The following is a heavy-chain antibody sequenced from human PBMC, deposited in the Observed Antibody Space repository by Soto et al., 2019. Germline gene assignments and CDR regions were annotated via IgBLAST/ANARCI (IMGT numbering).Heavy chain of an antibody. J-gene: IGHJ5*02. Sequence: GGSLRLSCAASGFTFSSYAMSWVRQAPGKGLEWVSAISGSGGSTYYADSVKGRFTISRDNSKNTLYLQMNSLRAEDTAVYYCAKDQRPVLLPVGWFDPWGQGTLVTVSS. CDR3: AKDQRPVLLPVGWFDP. CDR2: ISGSGGST. D-gene: IGHD6-6*01. CDR1: GFTFSSYA. V-gene: IGHV3-23*01.